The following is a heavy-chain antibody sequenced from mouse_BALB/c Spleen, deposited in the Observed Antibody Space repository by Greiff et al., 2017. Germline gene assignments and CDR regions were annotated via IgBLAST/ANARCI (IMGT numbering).Heavy chain of an antibody. J-gene: IGHJ2*01. CDR3: ARRSIYYYGSSYFDY. CDR2: IDPENGNT. CDR1: GFNINDYY. D-gene: IGHD1-1*01. Sequence: EVQLQESGAELVRPGALVKLSCKASGFNINDYYMHWVKQRPEQGLEWIGWIDPENGNTIYDPKFQGKASITADTSSNTAYLQLSSLTSEDTAVYYCARRSIYYYGSSYFDYWGQGTTLTVSS. V-gene: IGHV14-1*02.